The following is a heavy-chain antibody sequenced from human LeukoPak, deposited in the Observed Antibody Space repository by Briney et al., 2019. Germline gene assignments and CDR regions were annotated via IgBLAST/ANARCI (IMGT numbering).Heavy chain of an antibody. J-gene: IGHJ3*02. CDR2: INYSGST. D-gene: IGHD3-22*01. CDR3: ARGVYDSDGAFDI. Sequence: PSETLSLTCTVSGGSISSYYWNWIRQPPGKGLEWIGYINYSGSTNYNPSLKSRVTISADTSKNQFSLKLSSVTAADTAVYYCARGVYDSDGAFDIWGQGTMVTVSS. CDR1: GGSISSYY. V-gene: IGHV4-59*01.